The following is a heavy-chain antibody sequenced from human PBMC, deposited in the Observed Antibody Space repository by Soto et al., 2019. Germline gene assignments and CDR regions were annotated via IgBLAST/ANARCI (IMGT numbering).Heavy chain of an antibody. CDR3: ARQYLDYGVNWFDP. Sequence: SETLSLTRTVSGGSISSSSYYWGWIRQPPGKGLEWIGSIYYSGSTYYNPSLKSRVTISVDTSKNQFSLKLSSVTAADTAVYYCARQYLDYGVNWFDPWGQGTLVTVSS. D-gene: IGHD4-17*01. CDR2: IYYSGST. V-gene: IGHV4-39*01. CDR1: GGSISSSSYY. J-gene: IGHJ5*02.